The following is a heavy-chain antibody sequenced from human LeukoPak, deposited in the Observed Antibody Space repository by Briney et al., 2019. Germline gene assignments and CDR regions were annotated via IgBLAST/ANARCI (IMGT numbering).Heavy chain of an antibody. D-gene: IGHD4-17*01. J-gene: IGHJ4*02. CDR2: ISWNNISR. V-gene: IGHV3-9*01. Sequence: GRSLRLSCAASGFTFDDYAMHWVRQAPGKGLERVSGISWNNISRGYADSVKGRFTISRDNAKNSLYLQMNSLRTEDTALYYCAKVASYDYGDYIDFWGQGTLVTVSS. CDR3: AKVASYDYGDYIDF. CDR1: GFTFDDYA.